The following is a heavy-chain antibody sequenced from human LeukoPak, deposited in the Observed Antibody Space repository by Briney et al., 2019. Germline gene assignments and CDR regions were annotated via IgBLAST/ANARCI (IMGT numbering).Heavy chain of an antibody. CDR1: GGSISSYY. CDR3: ARDPYGDYFFDY. Sequence: ETLSLTCTVSGGSISSYYRSWIRQPPGKGLEWVGYIYYSGSTNYNPSLKRRVTISVDTSKNQFSLKLSSVTAADTAVYYCARDPYGDYFFDYWGQGTLVTVSS. J-gene: IGHJ4*02. CDR2: IYYSGST. V-gene: IGHV4-59*01. D-gene: IGHD4-17*01.